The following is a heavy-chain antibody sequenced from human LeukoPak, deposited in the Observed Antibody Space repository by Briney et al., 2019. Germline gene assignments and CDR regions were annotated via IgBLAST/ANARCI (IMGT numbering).Heavy chain of an antibody. V-gene: IGHV4-34*01. Sequence: PSETLSLTCAVYGGSFSGYYWSWIRQPPGKGLEWIGEINHSGSTNYNPSLKSRVTISVDTSKNQFSLKLSSVTAADTAVYYCARGRSDYYDSSGYDAFDIWGQGTMVTVSP. D-gene: IGHD3-22*01. J-gene: IGHJ3*02. CDR2: INHSGST. CDR1: GGSFSGYY. CDR3: ARGRSDYYDSSGYDAFDI.